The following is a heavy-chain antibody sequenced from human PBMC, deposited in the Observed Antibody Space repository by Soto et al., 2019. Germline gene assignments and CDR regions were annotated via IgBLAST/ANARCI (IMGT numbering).Heavy chain of an antibody. J-gene: IGHJ3*02. V-gene: IGHV3-23*01. CDR2: ISGSGGST. D-gene: IGHD6-6*01. CDR3: AKITPLSSSSKDAFDI. Sequence: EVQLLESGGGLVQPGGSLRLSCAASGFTFSSYAMSWVRQAPGKGLEWVSAISGSGGSTYYADSVKGRFTISRDNSKNTLYLHMNSLRAEDTAVYYCAKITPLSSSSKDAFDIWGQGTMVTVSS. CDR1: GFTFSSYA.